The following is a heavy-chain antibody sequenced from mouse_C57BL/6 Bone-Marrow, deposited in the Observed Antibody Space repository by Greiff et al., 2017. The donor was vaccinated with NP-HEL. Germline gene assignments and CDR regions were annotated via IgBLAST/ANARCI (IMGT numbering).Heavy chain of an antibody. CDR2: IDPSDSYT. J-gene: IGHJ2*01. Sequence: QVQLQQPGAELVMPGASVKLSCKASGYTFTSYWMHWVKQRPGQGLEWIGEIDPSDSYTNYNQKFKGKSTLTVDKSSSTAYMQRSSLTAEDSAVYYCARGSYVWYYFDYWGQGTTLTVSS. CDR1: GYTFTSYW. D-gene: IGHD1-1*02. CDR3: ARGSYVWYYFDY. V-gene: IGHV1-69*01.